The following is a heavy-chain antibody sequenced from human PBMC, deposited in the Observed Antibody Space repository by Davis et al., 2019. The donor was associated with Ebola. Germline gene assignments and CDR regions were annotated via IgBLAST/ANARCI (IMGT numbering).Heavy chain of an antibody. CDR1: GFASSNAW. CDR2: IQRKAVGGTT. Sequence: PGGSLRLSCAVSGFASSNAWMNWVRQAPGKGLEWVGRIQRKAVGGTTHHAAPVKARFTISREDSKNTLYLQMTSLKTEDTAVYYCTTVGGYIYGQRDYWGQGALVTVSS. D-gene: IGHD5-18*01. V-gene: IGHV3-15*07. CDR3: TTVGGYIYGQRDY. J-gene: IGHJ4*02.